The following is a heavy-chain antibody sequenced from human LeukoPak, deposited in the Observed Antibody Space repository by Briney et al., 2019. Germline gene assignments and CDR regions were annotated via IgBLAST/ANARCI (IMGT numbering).Heavy chain of an antibody. CDR3: ARQGDDY. CDR2: IRYDGSTQ. CDR1: EFTFSSYG. V-gene: IGHV3-30*02. D-gene: IGHD3-16*01. Sequence: PGGSLRLSCEASEFTFSSYGMHWVRQAPGKGLQWVAFIRYDGSTQYYTNSVKGRFTISRDSAKNSLYLQMNSLRAEDTAVYYCARQGDDYWGHGTLVTVSS. J-gene: IGHJ4*01.